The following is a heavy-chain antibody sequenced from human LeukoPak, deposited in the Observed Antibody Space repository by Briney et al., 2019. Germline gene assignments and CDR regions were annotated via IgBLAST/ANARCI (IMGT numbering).Heavy chain of an antibody. CDR1: GFTFSSYS. V-gene: IGHV3-74*01. J-gene: IGHJ4*02. D-gene: IGHD1-26*01. CDR2: INSDGSST. CDR3: ARDWEGITYDY. Sequence: GGSLRLSCAASGFTFSSYSMNWVRQAPGKGLVWVSRINSDGSSTSYADSVKGRFTISRDNAKNTLYLQMNSLRAEDTAVYYCARDWEGITYDYWGQGTLVTVSS.